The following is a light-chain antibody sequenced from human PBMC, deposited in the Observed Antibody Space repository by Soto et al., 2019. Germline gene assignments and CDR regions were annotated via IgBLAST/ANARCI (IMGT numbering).Light chain of an antibody. Sequence: MVVTQSPDTLSLSPGERVTLFCRASQSFISYLAWYQQKPGQAPRLLIYDASNRATGIPARFSGSGSGTDFTLTISSLEPEDFAVYYCQRRSNWITFGQGTRLEI. J-gene: IGKJ5*01. CDR2: DAS. V-gene: IGKV3-11*01. CDR1: QSFISY. CDR3: QRRSNWIT.